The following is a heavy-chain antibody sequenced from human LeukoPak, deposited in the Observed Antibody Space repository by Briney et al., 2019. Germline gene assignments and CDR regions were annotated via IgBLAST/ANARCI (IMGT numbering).Heavy chain of an antibody. D-gene: IGHD2-8*01. J-gene: IGHJ5*02. CDR1: GGSFSGYY. V-gene: IGHV4-34*01. CDR2: INHSGSS. Sequence: SETLSLTCAVYGGSFSGYYWSWIRQPPGKGLEWIGEINHSGSSNDNPSLKSRVTISVDTSKNQFSLKVSSVTAADTAVYYCARGPPRMKNWFDPWGQGTLVTVSS. CDR3: ARGPPRMKNWFDP.